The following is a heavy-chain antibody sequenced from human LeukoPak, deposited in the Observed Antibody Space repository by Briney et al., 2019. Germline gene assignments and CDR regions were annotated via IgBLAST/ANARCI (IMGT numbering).Heavy chain of an antibody. Sequence: ASVKVSCTASGYTFTSYGISWVRQAPGQGLEWMGWISAYNGNTNYAQKLQGRVTMTTDTSTSTAYMELRSLRSDDTAVYYCARDGDYFYGSGSYRDYWGQGTLVTVSS. CDR2: ISAYNGNT. CDR3: ARDGDYFYGSGSYRDY. J-gene: IGHJ4*02. V-gene: IGHV1-18*04. CDR1: GYTFTSYG. D-gene: IGHD3-10*01.